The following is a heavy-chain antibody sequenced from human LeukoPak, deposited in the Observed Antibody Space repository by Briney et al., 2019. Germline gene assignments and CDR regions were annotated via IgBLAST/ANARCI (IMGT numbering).Heavy chain of an antibody. CDR3: ARDRESSGWSDGYDI. D-gene: IGHD6-19*01. V-gene: IGHV1-69*13. J-gene: IGHJ3*02. CDR2: IIPIFGTA. Sequence: SVKVSCKASGGTFSSYAISWVRQAPGQGLEWMGGIIPIFGTANYAQKFQGRVTITADESTSTAYMELSSLRSEDTAVYYCARDRESSGWSDGYDIWGQGTMVTVSS. CDR1: GGTFSSYA.